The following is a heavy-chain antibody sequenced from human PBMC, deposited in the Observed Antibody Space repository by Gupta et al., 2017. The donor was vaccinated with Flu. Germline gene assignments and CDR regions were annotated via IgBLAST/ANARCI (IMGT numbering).Heavy chain of an antibody. D-gene: IGHD4-17*01. CDR2: IRSKAYGGTT. CDR1: GFTFGDYA. V-gene: IGHV3-49*03. J-gene: IGHJ2*01. Sequence: EVPLVESGGGLVQPGRSLRLSCTASGFTFGDYAMSWFRQAPGKGLEWVGFIRSKAYGGTTEYAASVKGRFTISRDDSKSIAYLQMQRLKTEDTAVYYCTREGGLYGDWYFDLWVRGSLVTVSS. CDR3: TREGGLYGDWYFDL.